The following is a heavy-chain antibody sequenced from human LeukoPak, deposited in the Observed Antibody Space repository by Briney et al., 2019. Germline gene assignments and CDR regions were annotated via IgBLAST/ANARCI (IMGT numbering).Heavy chain of an antibody. Sequence: ASVTVSCKTSGYTFTNYYVHWVRQAPGQGLEWMGYIVPDTGGVDYDQRFKGRVAMTRDKSISTVYMELTSLKSDDTAVYYCATEDKYCSGGNCGKFWGQGTLVTVSS. J-gene: IGHJ4*02. CDR1: GYTFTNYY. CDR3: ATEDKYCSGGNCGKF. D-gene: IGHD2-15*01. CDR2: IVPDTGGV. V-gene: IGHV1-2*02.